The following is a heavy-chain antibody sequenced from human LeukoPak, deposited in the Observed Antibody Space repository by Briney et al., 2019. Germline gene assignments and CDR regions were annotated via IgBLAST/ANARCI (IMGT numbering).Heavy chain of an antibody. CDR2: INSDGSEG. V-gene: IGHV3-7*03. CDR1: GFTFSGFW. CDR3: ARSSYSSSSSV. D-gene: IGHD6-6*01. J-gene: IGHJ3*01. Sequence: GGFLRLSCEVSGFTFSGFWMSWSRQAPGKGLEWVASINSDGSEGYYADVVKGRFTISRDNAKNSLYLQINSLRAEDTAVYYCARSSYSSSSSVWGQGTMVTVSS.